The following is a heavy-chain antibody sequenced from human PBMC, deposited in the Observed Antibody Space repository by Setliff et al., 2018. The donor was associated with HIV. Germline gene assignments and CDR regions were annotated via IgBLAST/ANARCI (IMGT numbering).Heavy chain of an antibody. CDR3: ARGIAVAGPYFDY. CDR2: ISHSVST. V-gene: IGHV4-4*02. CDR1: GGSISSTNW. J-gene: IGHJ4*02. Sequence: PSETLSLTCAVSGGSISSTNWWSWVRQPPGKGLEWIGEISHSVSTNYNPSLKSRVTISVDTPKNEFSLKLSSMTAADTAVYYCARGIAVAGPYFDYWGQGTLVTVSS. D-gene: IGHD6-19*01.